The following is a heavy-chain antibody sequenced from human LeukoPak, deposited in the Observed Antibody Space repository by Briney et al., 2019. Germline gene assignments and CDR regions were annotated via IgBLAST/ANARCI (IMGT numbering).Heavy chain of an antibody. D-gene: IGHD5-18*01. CDR2: INSDGSST. J-gene: IGHJ4*02. CDR3: ARDGGYRFDY. CDR1: GFTFSSYW. V-gene: IGHV3-74*01. Sequence: PGGSPRLSCAASGFTFSSYWMHWVRQAPGKGLVWVSLINSDGSSTSYADSVKGRFTISRDNAKSTLYLQMNSLRAEDTVVYYCARDGGYRFDYWGQGTLVTVSS.